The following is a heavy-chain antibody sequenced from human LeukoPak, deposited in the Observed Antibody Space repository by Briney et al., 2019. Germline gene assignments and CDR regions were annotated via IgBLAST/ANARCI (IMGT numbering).Heavy chain of an antibody. J-gene: IGHJ4*02. CDR2: IYYSGST. Sequence: SETLSLTCTVSGGSISSSSHYWGWIRQPPGKGLEWIGSIYYSGSTYYNPSLKSRVTISVDTSKNQFSLKLSSATAADTAVYYCARGRVGANSFDYWGQGTLVTVSS. D-gene: IGHD1-26*01. CDR3: ARGRVGANSFDY. V-gene: IGHV4-39*01. CDR1: GGSISSSSHY.